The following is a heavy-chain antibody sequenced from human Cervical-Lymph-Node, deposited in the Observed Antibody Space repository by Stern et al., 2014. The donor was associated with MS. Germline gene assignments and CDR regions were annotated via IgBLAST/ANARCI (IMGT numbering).Heavy chain of an antibody. CDR2: INAYNGNT. J-gene: IGHJ4*02. CDR3: ARAFGYCSGGSCYSEAYFDY. CDR1: GYTFTSYG. D-gene: IGHD2-15*01. V-gene: IGHV1-18*01. Sequence: QVQLGQSGAEVKKPGASVKVSCKASGYTFTSYGISWVRQAPGQGLEWIGWINAYNGNTTYAQKLQGRVTMTTDTSTSTAYMELRSLRSDDTAVYYCARAFGYCSGGSCYSEAYFDYWGQGTLVTVSS.